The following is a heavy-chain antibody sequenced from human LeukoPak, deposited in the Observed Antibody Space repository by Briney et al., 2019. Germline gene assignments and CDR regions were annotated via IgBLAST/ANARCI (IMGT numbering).Heavy chain of an antibody. CDR1: GGSISSYY. CDR2: IYYSGST. CDR3: ARQAGSYAFYYYDY. J-gene: IGHJ4*02. Sequence: TPSETLSLTCTVSGGSISSYYWSWIRQPPGKGLEWIGYIYYSGSTNYNPSLKSRVTISVDTSKNQFSLKLTSVTAADTAVYYCARQAGSYAFYYYDYWGQGTLVTVSS. D-gene: IGHD2-2*01. V-gene: IGHV4-59*08.